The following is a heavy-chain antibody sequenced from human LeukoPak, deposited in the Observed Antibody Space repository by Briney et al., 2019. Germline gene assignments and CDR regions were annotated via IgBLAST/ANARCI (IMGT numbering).Heavy chain of an antibody. Sequence: SQTLSLTCAISGDSVSSNSAAWNWIRQSPSRGLEWLGRTYYRSKWYNDYAVSVKSRITINPDTSKNQFSLQLNSVTPEDTAVYYCARVELFSRSSSWYYFDYWGQGTLVTVSS. J-gene: IGHJ4*02. CDR2: TYYRSKWYN. CDR3: ARVELFSRSSSWYYFDY. CDR1: GDSVSSNSAA. V-gene: IGHV6-1*01. D-gene: IGHD6-13*01.